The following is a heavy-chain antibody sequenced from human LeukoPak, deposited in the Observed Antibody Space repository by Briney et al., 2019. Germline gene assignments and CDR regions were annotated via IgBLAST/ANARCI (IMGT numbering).Heavy chain of an antibody. Sequence: SENLSLTCTVSGGSISSDNYYWSWIRQPAGKGLEWIGRIDTSGSATYNPSLKSRVTISIDTSKNQFSLKLGSVTAADTAVYYCARDRGRMVYAVWFDPWGQGTLVAVSS. CDR2: IDTSGSA. CDR1: GGSISSDNYY. CDR3: ARDRGRMVYAVWFDP. D-gene: IGHD2-8*01. V-gene: IGHV4-61*02. J-gene: IGHJ5*02.